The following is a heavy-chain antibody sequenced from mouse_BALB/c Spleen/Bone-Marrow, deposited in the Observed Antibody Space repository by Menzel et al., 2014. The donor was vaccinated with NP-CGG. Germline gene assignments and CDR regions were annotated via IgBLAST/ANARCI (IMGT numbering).Heavy chain of an antibody. CDR2: ISSGSSTI. J-gene: IGHJ4*01. CDR1: GFTFSSFG. V-gene: IGHV5-17*02. D-gene: IGHD2-2*01. Sequence: EVQLVESGGGLVQPGGSRKLSRAASGFTFSSFGMHWVRQAPEKGLEWVAYISSGSSTIYYADTVKGRFTISRDNPKNTPFLQMTSLRSEDTAMYYCARSPYGYDGRDYWGQGTSVTVSS. CDR3: ARSPYGYDGRDY.